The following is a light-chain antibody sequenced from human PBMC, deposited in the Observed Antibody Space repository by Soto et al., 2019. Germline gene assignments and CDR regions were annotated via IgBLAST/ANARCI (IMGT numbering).Light chain of an antibody. Sequence: DIQITQSPSTLSSSVGDRFTITCLASQSISSWLAWYQQKPGKAPKLLIYKASSLESGVPSRFSGSGSGTEFTLTISSLQPDDFATYYCQQYNSYSRTFGQGTKVDIK. CDR2: KAS. CDR3: QQYNSYSRT. V-gene: IGKV1-5*03. CDR1: QSISSW. J-gene: IGKJ1*01.